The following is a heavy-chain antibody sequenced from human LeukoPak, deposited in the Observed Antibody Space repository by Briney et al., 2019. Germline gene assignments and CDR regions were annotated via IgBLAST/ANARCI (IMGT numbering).Heavy chain of an antibody. CDR2: IHYSGFS. Sequence: SETLSPTCTVSGGSISSYYWSWIRQPPGKGLDWIGYIHYSGFSNYNPSLKSRVTISVDTSKNQFSLKLSFVTAADTAVYYCARSYYDFWSGYYTLYFDYWGQGTLVTVSS. D-gene: IGHD3-3*01. V-gene: IGHV4-59*01. CDR3: ARSYYDFWSGYYTLYFDY. J-gene: IGHJ4*02. CDR1: GGSISSYY.